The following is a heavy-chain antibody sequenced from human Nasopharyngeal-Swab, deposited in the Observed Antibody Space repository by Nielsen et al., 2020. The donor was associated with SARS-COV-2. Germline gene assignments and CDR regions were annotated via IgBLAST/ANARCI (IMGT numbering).Heavy chain of an antibody. CDR1: GGSFSGYY. Sequence: GSLRLSCAVYGGSFSGYYWSWIRQPPGKGLEWIGEINHSGSTNYNPSLKSRVTISVDTSKNQFSLKLSSVTAADTAVYYCAGRSIAAADDYWGQGTLVTVSS. CDR2: INHSGST. D-gene: IGHD6-13*01. J-gene: IGHJ4*02. CDR3: AGRSIAAADDY. V-gene: IGHV4-34*01.